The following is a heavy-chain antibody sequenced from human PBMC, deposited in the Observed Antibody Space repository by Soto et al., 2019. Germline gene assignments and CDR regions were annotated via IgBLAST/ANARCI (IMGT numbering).Heavy chain of an antibody. J-gene: IGHJ4*02. CDR3: ARDGGRHSGGIDY. D-gene: IGHD1-26*01. CDR1: GGTFSSYS. V-gene: IGHV1-69*01. CDR2: IIPIFGTA. Sequence: QVQLVQSGAEVNKPGSSVNVSCKASGGTFSSYSINWVRQAPGQGLEWMGEIIPIFGTANYAQKFQGRVTITADESTSTAYVELSSLRSQDTAVYYCARDGGRHSGGIDYGGQGTLVTVSS.